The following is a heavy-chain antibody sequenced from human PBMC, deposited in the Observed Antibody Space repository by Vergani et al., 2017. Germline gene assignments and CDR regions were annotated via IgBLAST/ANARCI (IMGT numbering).Heavy chain of an antibody. D-gene: IGHD3-9*01. CDR1: GFTFSSYA. V-gene: IGHV3-23*01. CDR3: AKAVRYFSGYFDY. CDR2: ISGSGGST. J-gene: IGHJ4*02. Sequence: EVQLLESGGGLVQPGGSLRLSCAASGFTFSSYAMSWVRQAPGKGLEWVPAISGSGGSTYYADSVKGRFTISRDNSKNTLYLQMNSLKAEEKAVYYCAKAVRYFSGYFDYWGQGTLVTVSS.